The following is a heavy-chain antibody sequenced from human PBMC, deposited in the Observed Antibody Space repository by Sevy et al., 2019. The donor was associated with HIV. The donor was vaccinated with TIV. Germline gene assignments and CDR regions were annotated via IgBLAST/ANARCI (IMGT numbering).Heavy chain of an antibody. V-gene: IGHV3-30*04. D-gene: IGHD5-18*01. J-gene: IGHJ6*02. CDR1: GFTFSSYA. CDR2: ISYDGSNK. Sequence: GGSLRLSCAASGFTFSSYAMHWIRQAPGKGLEWVAVISYDGSNKYYADSVKGRFTISRDNSKNTLYLQMNSLRAEDTAVYYCARDSAMVTFYYYYYGMDVWGQRTTVTVSS. CDR3: ARDSAMVTFYYYYYGMDV.